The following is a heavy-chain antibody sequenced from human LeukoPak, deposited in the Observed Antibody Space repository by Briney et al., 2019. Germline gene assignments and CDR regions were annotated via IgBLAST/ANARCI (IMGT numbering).Heavy chain of an antibody. CDR1: GGSFSGYY. V-gene: IGHV4-59*01. D-gene: IGHD1-14*01. CDR2: IYYSGST. Sequence: SETLSLTCAVYGGSFSGYYWSWIRQPPGKGLEWIGYIYYSGSTNYNPSLKSRVTISVDTSKNQFSLKLSSVTAADTAVYYCARTGYYYYMDVWGKGTTVTVSS. CDR3: ARTGYYYYMDV. J-gene: IGHJ6*03.